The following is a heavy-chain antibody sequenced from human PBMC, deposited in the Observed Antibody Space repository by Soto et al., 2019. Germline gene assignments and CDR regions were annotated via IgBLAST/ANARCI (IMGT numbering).Heavy chain of an antibody. D-gene: IGHD3-16*01. Sequence: QVRLQESGPGHVNPSGTLSLTCTVSGASISSSNWWQGVRQPPGKGPELIGAIYPSGSTNNNPALQNRVTIGIDKTKKQVSLMLASVPAADTATYYCARLDYDANFVHPVAGFHPWGQGTLVTVSS. CDR1: GASISSSNW. J-gene: IGHJ5*02. CDR3: ARLDYDANFVHPVAGFHP. V-gene: IGHV4-4*02. CDR2: IYPSGST.